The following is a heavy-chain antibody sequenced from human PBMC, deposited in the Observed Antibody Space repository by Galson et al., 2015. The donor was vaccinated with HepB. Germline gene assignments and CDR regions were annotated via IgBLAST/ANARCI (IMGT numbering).Heavy chain of an antibody. CDR3: AAELNHVDTMDV. J-gene: IGHJ6*03. Sequence: SVKVSCKASGFTFTSSAMQWVRQARGQRLEWIGWIVVGSGNTNYAQKFQERVTITRDMSTSTAYMELSSLRSEDAAVYYCAAELNHVDTMDVWGKGTTVTVSS. CDR1: GFTFTSSA. D-gene: IGHD5-18*01. V-gene: IGHV1-58*02. CDR2: IVVGSGNT.